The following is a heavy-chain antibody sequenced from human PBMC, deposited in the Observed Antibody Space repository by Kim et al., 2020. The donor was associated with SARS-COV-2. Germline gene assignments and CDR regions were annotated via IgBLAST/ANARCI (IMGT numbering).Heavy chain of an antibody. J-gene: IGHJ4*02. Sequence: TDEGDAVKGRFTTSRDNSQDTVFLELKSLRVEDTALYFCARAGAGGGFDYWGQGTRVTVSS. CDR3: ARAGAGGGFDY. V-gene: IGHV3-74*01. CDR2: T. D-gene: IGHD3-16*01.